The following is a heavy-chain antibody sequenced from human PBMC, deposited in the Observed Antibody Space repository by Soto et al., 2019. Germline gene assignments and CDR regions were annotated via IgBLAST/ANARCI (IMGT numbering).Heavy chain of an antibody. D-gene: IGHD6-13*01. CDR2: ISSSSSYI. V-gene: IGHV3-21*01. CDR3: ARVGYSSSWYSDWYFDL. CDR1: GFTFSSYS. Sequence: GGSLRLSCAASGFTFSSYSMNWVRQAPGKGLEWVSSISSSSSYIYYADSVKGRFTISRDNAKNSLYLQMNSLRAEDTAVYYCARVGYSSSWYSDWYFDLWGRGTLVTVSS. J-gene: IGHJ2*01.